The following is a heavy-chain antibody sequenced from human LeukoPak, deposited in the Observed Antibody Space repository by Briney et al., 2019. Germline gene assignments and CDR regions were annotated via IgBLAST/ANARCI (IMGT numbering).Heavy chain of an antibody. CDR2: IKGDESEK. J-gene: IGHJ4*02. CDR3: ARDHLASGRDY. V-gene: IGHV3-7*01. CDR1: GFTFSTYW. Sequence: PGGSLRLSCAASGFTFSTYWMSWFRQAPGKGLEWVGNIKGDESEKFYVDSVKGRFTISRDNAKNSLYLQMNTLRVEDTAVYYCARDHLASGRDYWGQGTLVTVSS. D-gene: IGHD1-26*01.